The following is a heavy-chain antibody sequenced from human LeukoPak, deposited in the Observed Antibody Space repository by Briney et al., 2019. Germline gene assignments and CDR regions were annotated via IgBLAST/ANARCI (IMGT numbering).Heavy chain of an antibody. J-gene: IGHJ4*02. CDR3: AGLLSGSYFSDY. D-gene: IGHD1-26*01. CDR1: GGSFSGYY. CDR2: INHSGST. Sequence: SETLSLTCAVYGGSFSGYYWSWIRQPPGKGLEWIGEINHSGSTNYNPSLKSRVTISVDTSKNQFSLKLSSVTAADTAVYYCAGLLSGSYFSDYWGQGTLVTVSS. V-gene: IGHV4-34*01.